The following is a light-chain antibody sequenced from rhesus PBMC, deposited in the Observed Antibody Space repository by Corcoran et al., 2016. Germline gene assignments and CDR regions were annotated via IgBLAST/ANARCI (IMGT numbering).Light chain of an antibody. CDR3: QQYSNWYS. J-gene: IGKJ2*01. CDR1: QSVSSY. Sequence: EIVMTQSPATLSLSPGERATLSCRASQSVSSYVAWYQQKPVQAPRLLIYGASSRATSIPDRFSGSGSGTDFTRTISSLEPEDFAVYYCQQYSNWYSFGQGTKVEIK. CDR2: GAS. V-gene: IGKV3S9*01.